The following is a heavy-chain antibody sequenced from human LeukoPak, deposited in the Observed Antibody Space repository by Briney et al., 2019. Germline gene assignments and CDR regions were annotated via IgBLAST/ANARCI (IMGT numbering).Heavy chain of an antibody. CDR3: ARSHHYYDSSGYYYTGWFDP. CDR2: INAGNGNT. Sequence: ASVKVFCKASGYTFTSYAMHWVRQAPGQRLEWMGWINAGNGNTKYSQEFQGRVTITRDTSASTAYMELSSLRSEDMAVYYCARSHHYYDSSGYYYTGWFDPWGQGTLVTVSS. CDR1: GYTFTSYA. J-gene: IGHJ5*02. V-gene: IGHV1-3*03. D-gene: IGHD3-22*01.